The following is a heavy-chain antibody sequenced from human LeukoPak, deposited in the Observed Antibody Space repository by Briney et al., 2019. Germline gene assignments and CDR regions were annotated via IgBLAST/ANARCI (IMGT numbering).Heavy chain of an antibody. V-gene: IGHV4-59*01. CDR2: FSYSGST. CDR1: GGSISTYY. D-gene: IGHD6-6*01. J-gene: IGHJ4*02. Sequence: SETLSLTCIVSGGSISTYYWNWIRQPPGKGLEWIGYFSYSGSTNHNPSLKGRVTISGDTSKNQFSLKLSSVTAADTAFYYCARTYSSSLVFDYWGQGTLVTVSS. CDR3: ARTYSSSLVFDY.